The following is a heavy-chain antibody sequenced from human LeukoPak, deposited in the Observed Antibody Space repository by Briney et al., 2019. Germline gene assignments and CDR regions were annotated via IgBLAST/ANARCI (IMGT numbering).Heavy chain of an antibody. V-gene: IGHV3-30*18. D-gene: IGHD1-26*01. CDR1: GFTFSNYG. J-gene: IGHJ4*02. CDR2: ISHDGSK. CDR3: VKEGRIVGAEGYFDY. Sequence: GGSLRLSCATSGFTFSNYGMYWVRQDPGKGLEWVAVISHDGSKYYRDSVKGRITISRDNSRSTVDLQMNSLRAEDTAVYYCVKEGRIVGAEGYFDYWGQGTLVTVSP.